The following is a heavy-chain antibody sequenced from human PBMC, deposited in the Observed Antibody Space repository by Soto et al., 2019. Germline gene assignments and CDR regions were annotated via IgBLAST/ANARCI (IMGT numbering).Heavy chain of an antibody. CDR2: ISGSGGRT. D-gene: IGHD3-10*01. V-gene: IGHV3-23*01. Sequence: GGSLRLSWAASGFTFSSYAMSWVRQPPGKGLEWVSAISGSGGRTYYAVSVKVRFTIARDNSKNTLYLQMNSLRAADTDVYYCARDLISASGEYYFDYWGQGTLVTVSS. CDR3: ARDLISASGEYYFDY. CDR1: GFTFSSYA. J-gene: IGHJ4*02.